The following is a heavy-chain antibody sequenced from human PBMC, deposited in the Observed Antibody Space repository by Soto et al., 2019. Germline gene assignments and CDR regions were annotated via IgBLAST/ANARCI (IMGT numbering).Heavy chain of an antibody. CDR2: IYYSGST. V-gene: IGHV4-31*03. J-gene: IGHJ5*02. CDR3: AKAVWFGELFRWLHP. D-gene: IGHD3-10*01. Sequence: TLSLTCTVSGGSISSGGYYWSWIRQHPGKGLEWIRYIYYSGSTYYNPSLKSRVTISVDTSKNQFSLKLSSVTAADTAVYYCAKAVWFGELFRWLHPWPQGPLATLSS. CDR1: GGSISSGGYY.